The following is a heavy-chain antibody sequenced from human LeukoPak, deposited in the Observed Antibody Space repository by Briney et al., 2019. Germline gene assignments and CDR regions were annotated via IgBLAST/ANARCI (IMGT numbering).Heavy chain of an antibody. V-gene: IGHV3-23*01. D-gene: IGHD5-24*01. CDR1: GFTFSNSA. J-gene: IGHJ4*02. Sequence: PGGSLRLSCAASGFTFSNSARSWVRQAPGKGLEWVSTISGSGGSTYYADSVKGRFTISRDNSKSTLYLQINSLRAEDTAVYYCAKSGYNRFDYWGQGTLVTVSS. CDR3: AKSGYNRFDY. CDR2: ISGSGGST.